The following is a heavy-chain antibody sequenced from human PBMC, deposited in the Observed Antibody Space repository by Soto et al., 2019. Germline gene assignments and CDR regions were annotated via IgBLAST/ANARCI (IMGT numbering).Heavy chain of an antibody. V-gene: IGHV3-23*01. CDR2: TSGAGDTT. D-gene: IGHD3-3*01. J-gene: IGHJ5*02. CDR3: GHDLSPWLGFGLGH. CDR1: GCTFSTYA. Sequence: EVQLLESGGGSVQPGGSLRLSCAGSGCTFSTYAMSWVRQAPGKGLEWVSATSGAGDTTYYADSVEGRFTISRDNSKNTLYLQMNSLRAEDTGVYYCGHDLSPWLGFGLGHWGQGTMVTVSP.